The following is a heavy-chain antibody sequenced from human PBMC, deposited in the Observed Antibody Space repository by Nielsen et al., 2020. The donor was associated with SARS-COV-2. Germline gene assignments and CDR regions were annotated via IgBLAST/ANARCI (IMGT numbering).Heavy chain of an antibody. J-gene: IGHJ4*02. CDR1: GFTFSSYG. D-gene: IGHD1-26*01. CDR3: AREGGVGATTGLDY. Sequence: GESLKISCAASGFTFSSYGMHWVRQAPGKGLEWVANIKQDGSEKYYVDSVKGRFTISRDNAKNSLYLQMNSLRAEDTAVYYCAREGGVGATTGLDYWGQGTLVTVSS. V-gene: IGHV3-7*01. CDR2: IKQDGSEK.